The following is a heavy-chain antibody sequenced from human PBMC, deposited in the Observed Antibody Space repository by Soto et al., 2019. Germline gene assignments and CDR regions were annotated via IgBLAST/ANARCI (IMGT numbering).Heavy chain of an antibody. CDR1: GDSIRTSNW. V-gene: IGHV4-4*02. Sequence: QVQLQESGPGLVKSSGTLSLACTVSGDSIRTSNWWSWFRQTPGKGLEWIGEIYSSGTTNFNPSLTSRVSISVDESRNQFSLNLTSVTAADTAVSFCARAPGVVVGTSILSSWFDPWGQGTLVIVSS. CDR2: IYSSGTT. D-gene: IGHD2-21*02. J-gene: IGHJ5*02. CDR3: ARAPGVVVGTSILSSWFDP.